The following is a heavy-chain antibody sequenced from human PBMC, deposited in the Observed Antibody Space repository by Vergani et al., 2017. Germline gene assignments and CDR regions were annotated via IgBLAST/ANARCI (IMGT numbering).Heavy chain of an antibody. J-gene: IGHJ6*02. Sequence: EVQLVESGGGLVQPGRSLRLSCTASGFTFGDYAMSWFRQAPGKGLEWVGFIRSKAYGGTTEYAASVKGRFTISRDDSKNTLFLQMNGLKTEDIGVYYCTTDPRYCGDGSCYWLRDHHYYGMDVWGQGTTVTVSS. CDR1: GFTFGDYA. CDR3: TTDPRYCGDGSCYWLRDHHYYGMDV. CDR2: IRSKAYGGTT. V-gene: IGHV3-49*03. D-gene: IGHD2-21*01.